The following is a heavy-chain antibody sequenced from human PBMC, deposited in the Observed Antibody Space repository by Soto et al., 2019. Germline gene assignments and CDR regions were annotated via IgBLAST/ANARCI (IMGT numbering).Heavy chain of an antibody. CDR2: ISYDGSNK. CDR3: AKARTGTTSLAKTPFDP. D-gene: IGHD1-1*01. V-gene: IGHV3-30*18. J-gene: IGHJ5*02. Sequence: PGGSLRLSCAASGFTFSSYGMHWVRQAPGKGLEWVAVISYDGSNKYYTDSVKGRFTISRDNSKNTLYLQMNSLRAEDTAVYYCAKARTGTTSLAKTPFDPWGQGTLVTVSS. CDR1: GFTFSSYG.